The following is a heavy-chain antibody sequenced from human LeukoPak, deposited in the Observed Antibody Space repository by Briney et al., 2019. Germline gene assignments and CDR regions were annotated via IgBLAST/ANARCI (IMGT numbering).Heavy chain of an antibody. V-gene: IGHV4-59*08. CDR3: ARLSGDGYSIDY. CDR2: IYYSGST. Sequence: SETLSLTCSVSGDSLSGYWWTWIRQPPGKGLEWIGYIYYSGSTNYNPSLKSRVTISVDTSKNQFSLNLISVSAADTAVYYCARLSGDGYSIDYWGQGTLVNVSS. J-gene: IGHJ4*02. CDR1: GDSLSGYW. D-gene: IGHD5-24*01.